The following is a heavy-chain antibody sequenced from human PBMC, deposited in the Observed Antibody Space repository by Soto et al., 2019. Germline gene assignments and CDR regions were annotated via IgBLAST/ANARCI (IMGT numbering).Heavy chain of an antibody. CDR3: ARGRGRYSSGWSWFDP. V-gene: IGHV4-4*02. Sequence: SETLSLNCGVSGGAIRSPDWWTCVRQPPGKGLEWIGEIFQSGSTNYTPSLESRVTISVDKSKNQFSLTLTSVAAADTAVYFCARGRGRYSSGWSWFDPWGQGILVTVSS. J-gene: IGHJ5*02. CDR2: IFQSGST. D-gene: IGHD6-19*01. CDR1: GGAIRSPDW.